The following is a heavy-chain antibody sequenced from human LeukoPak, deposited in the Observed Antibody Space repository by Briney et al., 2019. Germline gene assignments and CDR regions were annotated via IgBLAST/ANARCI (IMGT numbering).Heavy chain of an antibody. CDR2: ISSNGGRT. CDR3: VKDPSYSGNYYAEHFQY. V-gene: IGHV3-64D*09. J-gene: IGHJ1*01. D-gene: IGHD1-26*01. Sequence: PGGSLRLSCSASGFTFSSYAMHWVRQAPGKGLEYVSAISSNGGRTYYADSVKGRFTFSRDNSKNTLYLQMSSLRAEDTAVYYCVKDPSYSGNYYAEHFQYWGQGTLVTVSS. CDR1: GFTFSSYA.